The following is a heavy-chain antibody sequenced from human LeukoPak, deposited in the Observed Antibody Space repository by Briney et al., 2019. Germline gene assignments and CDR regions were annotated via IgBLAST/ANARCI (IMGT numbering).Heavy chain of an antibody. D-gene: IGHD3-22*01. J-gene: IGHJ3*02. CDR3: ARDVPYDSSGYYEDAFDI. CDR2: TYSGGST. V-gene: IGHV3-53*01. CDR1: GFTVSSNY. Sequence: GGSLRLSCAASGFTVSSNYMSWVRQAPGKGLEWVSVTYSGGSTYYADSVKGRFTISRDNSKNTLYLQMNSLRAEDTAVYYCARDVPYDSSGYYEDAFDIWGQGTMVTVSS.